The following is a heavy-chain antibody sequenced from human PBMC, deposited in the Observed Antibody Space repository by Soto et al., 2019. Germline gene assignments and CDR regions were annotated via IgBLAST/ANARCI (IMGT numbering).Heavy chain of an antibody. Sequence: EVQLVQSGGGSVQPGGSLRLSCAASGFTFTNYWMHWVRQVPGKGLVWVSRIDGVGAGTSYSDSVRGRFTISRDNAENMLYLQINSLRAADTAVYYCTTVLEYWGQGTLVTVSS. CDR2: IDGVGAGT. V-gene: IGHV3-74*01. J-gene: IGHJ4*02. CDR3: TTVLEY. CDR1: GFTFTNYW.